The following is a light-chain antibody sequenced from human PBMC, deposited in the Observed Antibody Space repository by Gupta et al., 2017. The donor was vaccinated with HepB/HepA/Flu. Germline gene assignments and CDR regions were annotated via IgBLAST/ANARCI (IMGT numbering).Light chain of an antibody. CDR2: LGS. Sequence: DIVMTQSPLSLPVTPGEPASISCRSSQSLLHSNGYNYLDWYLQKPGQSPQLLIYLGSNRASRVPDRFSGSGSGTDFTLKISRVEAEDVGVYYCMQALQRVTFGQGTRLEIK. J-gene: IGKJ5*01. CDR3: MQALQRVT. CDR1: QSLLHSNGYNY. V-gene: IGKV2-28*01.